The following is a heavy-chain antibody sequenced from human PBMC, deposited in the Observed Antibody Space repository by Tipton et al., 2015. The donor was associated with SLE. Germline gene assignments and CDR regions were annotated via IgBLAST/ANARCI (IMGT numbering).Heavy chain of an antibody. CDR3: AIAVAGTLFFDY. CDR1: GFTFSTSA. D-gene: IGHD6-19*01. J-gene: IGHJ4*02. V-gene: IGHV3-23*03. Sequence: SLRLSCAASGFTFSTSAMSWVRQAPGKGLEWVSVIYSGGSTYYADSVKGRFTISRDNSKNSLYLQMNSLRSEDTAVYYCAIAVAGTLFFDYWGQGALVTVSS. CDR2: IYSGGST.